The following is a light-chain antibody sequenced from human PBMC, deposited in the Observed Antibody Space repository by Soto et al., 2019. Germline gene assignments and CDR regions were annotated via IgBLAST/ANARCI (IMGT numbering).Light chain of an antibody. J-gene: IGKJ1*01. CDR3: QQYNNYLTWT. CDR2: DAS. V-gene: IGKV1-5*01. CDR1: QSISKW. Sequence: DIPMTQFPSTLSASVGDRVTITCRASQSISKWLAWYQQRPGKAPKILIFDASILESGVPSRFSGSGYGTEFTLTISSLQPDDFATYYCQQYNNYLTWTFGQGTKVEVK.